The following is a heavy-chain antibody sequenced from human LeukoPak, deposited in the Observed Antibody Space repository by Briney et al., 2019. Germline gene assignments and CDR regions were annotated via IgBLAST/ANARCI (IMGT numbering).Heavy chain of an antibody. V-gene: IGHV3-15*01. CDR1: GFTFRSAW. CDR2: IKSKTDGGTT. CDR3: TTYYDSGDRRVDY. Sequence: GGSLRLSCAASGFTFRSAWMSWVRQAPGKGLEWVGRIKSKTDGGTTNYAAPVKGRFTTSRDDSKNTLYLQMNSLKSDDTAVYYCTTYYDSGDRRVDYWGQGTLVTVSS. J-gene: IGHJ4*02. D-gene: IGHD3-22*01.